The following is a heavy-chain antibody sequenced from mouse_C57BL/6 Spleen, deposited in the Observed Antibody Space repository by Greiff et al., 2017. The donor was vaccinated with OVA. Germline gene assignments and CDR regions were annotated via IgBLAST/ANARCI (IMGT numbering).Heavy chain of an antibody. CDR1: GFSLTSYG. D-gene: IGHD2-5*01. J-gene: IGHJ3*01. CDR3: ASAYYSNYGAY. V-gene: IGHV2-2*01. CDR2: IWSGGST. Sequence: QVHVKQSGPGLVQPSQSLSITCTVSGFSLTSYGVHWVRQSPGKGLEWLGVIWSGGSTDYNAAFISRLSIRKDKSKSQVFFKMNSLQADDTAIYYCASAYYSNYGAYWGQGTLVTVSA.